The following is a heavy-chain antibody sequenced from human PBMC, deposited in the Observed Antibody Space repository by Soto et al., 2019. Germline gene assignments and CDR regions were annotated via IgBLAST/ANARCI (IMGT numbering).Heavy chain of an antibody. CDR3: ARRRYCGYDCYSKHYYGMDV. Sequence: QVQLVQSGAEVKKPGSSVKVSCRASGDTFSSYAVNWLRQAPGRGLEWMGRIIPVLGTTDYAQKFRGRVTFTADKSANTVYMELSSLRSEDTALYYCARRRYCGYDCYSKHYYGMDVWGQGTTVTVAS. J-gene: IGHJ6*02. V-gene: IGHV1-69*08. CDR1: GDTFSSYA. CDR2: IIPVLGTT. D-gene: IGHD2-21*02.